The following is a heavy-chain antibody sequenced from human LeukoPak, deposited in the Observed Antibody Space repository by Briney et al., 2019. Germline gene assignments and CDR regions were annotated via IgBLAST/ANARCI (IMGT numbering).Heavy chain of an antibody. CDR1: GGSISTTNYY. J-gene: IGHJ4*02. CDR3: ASTYYYGSGSLGVDY. CDR2: IYTSGST. D-gene: IGHD3-10*01. Sequence: SETLSLTCTVSGGSISTTNYYWSWIRQPAGKGLEWIGRIYTSGSTNYNPSLKSRVTMSVDTSKNQFSLKLSSVTAADTAVYYCASTYYYGSGSLGVDYWGQGTLVTVPS. V-gene: IGHV4-61*02.